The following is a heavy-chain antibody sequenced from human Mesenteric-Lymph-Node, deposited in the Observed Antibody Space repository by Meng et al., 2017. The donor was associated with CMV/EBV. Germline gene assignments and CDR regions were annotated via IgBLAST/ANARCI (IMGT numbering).Heavy chain of an antibody. J-gene: IGHJ6*02. Sequence: GGSLRLSCAASGFTFSDYYMSWIRQAPGKGLEWVSYISSSGSTIYYADSVKGRFTISRDNAKNSLYLQMNSLRAEDTAVYYCARNPPTYDFWSGYYQGYYYYYGMDVWGQGTTVTVSS. D-gene: IGHD3-3*01. V-gene: IGHV3-11*04. CDR2: ISSSGSTI. CDR3: ARNPPTYDFWSGYYQGYYYYYGMDV. CDR1: GFTFSDYY.